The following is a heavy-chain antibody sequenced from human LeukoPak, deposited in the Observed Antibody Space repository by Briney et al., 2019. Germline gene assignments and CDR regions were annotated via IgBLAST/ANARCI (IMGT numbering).Heavy chain of an antibody. CDR3: ARTYYYDSSGYFGYYYYYMDV. CDR2: MNPNSGNT. D-gene: IGHD3-22*01. V-gene: IGHV1-8*01. J-gene: IGHJ6*03. Sequence: ASVKVSCKASGYTFTSYDINWVRQATGQGLEWMGWMNPNSGNTGYAQKFQGRVTMTRNTSISTAYMELSSLRSEDTAVYYCARTYYYDSSGYFGYYYYYMDVWGKGTTVTISS. CDR1: GYTFTSYD.